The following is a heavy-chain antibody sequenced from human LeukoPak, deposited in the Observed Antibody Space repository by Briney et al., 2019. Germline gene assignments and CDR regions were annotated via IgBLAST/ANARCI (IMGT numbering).Heavy chain of an antibody. J-gene: IGHJ6*03. Sequence: GGSLRLSCTASGFTFTNYAVNWVRQVPGKGLEWVSAVSAGGNKTYYADFVKGRFTISRDNSNNTLFLQMNSLRAEDTARYYCAKDSQYEFVWGSYHYTGYYYRDVGGKGTTVTVSS. CDR3: AKDSQYEFVWGSYHYTGYYYRDV. V-gene: IGHV3-23*01. CDR2: VSAGGNKT. CDR1: GFTFTNYA. D-gene: IGHD3-16*02.